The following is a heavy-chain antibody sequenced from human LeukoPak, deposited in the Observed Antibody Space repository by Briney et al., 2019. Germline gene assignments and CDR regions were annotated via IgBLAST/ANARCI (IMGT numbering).Heavy chain of an antibody. CDR2: ISSSSSYI. V-gene: IGHV3-21*01. D-gene: IGHD6-19*01. CDR3: ARDPGPVYSSGWYYFDY. J-gene: IGHJ4*02. Sequence: GGSLRLSCAASGFTFSSYSMNWVRQAPGKGLEWVSSISSSSSYIYYADSVKGRFTISRDNAKNSLYLQMNSLRAEDTAVYYCARDPGPVYSSGWYYFDYWGQGTLVTVSS. CDR1: GFTFSSYS.